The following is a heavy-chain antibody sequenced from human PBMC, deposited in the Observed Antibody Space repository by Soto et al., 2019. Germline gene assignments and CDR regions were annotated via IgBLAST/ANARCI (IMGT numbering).Heavy chain of an antibody. CDR2: INPSGGST. CDR1: GYTFTSYY. J-gene: IGHJ4*02. D-gene: IGHD3-22*01. Sequence: ASVKVSCKASGYTFTSYYMHWVRQAPGQGLEWMGIINPSGGSTSYAQKFQGRVTMTRDTSTSTVYMELSSLRSEDTAVYYCARMNYYDTSGYPFDEWGQGMMVTVSS. V-gene: IGHV1-46*01. CDR3: ARMNYYDTSGYPFDE.